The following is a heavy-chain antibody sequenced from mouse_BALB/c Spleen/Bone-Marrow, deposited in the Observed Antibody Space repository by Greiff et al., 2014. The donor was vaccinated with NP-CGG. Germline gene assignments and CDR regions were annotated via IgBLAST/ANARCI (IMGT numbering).Heavy chain of an antibody. D-gene: IGHD1-3*01. CDR2: IRSGGTYT. Sequence: VQLKESGGELVEPGGALKLSCAASGFTFSKYCMSLGCPTPDKRLGGVATIRSGGTYTYFPDSVKGRFTISRDNAKNTLYLQMNSLKSEDAAMYYCARLTPDYAMDYWGQGTSVTVSS. CDR1: GFTFSKYC. J-gene: IGHJ4*01. CDR3: ARLTPDYAMDY. V-gene: IGHV5-6*01.